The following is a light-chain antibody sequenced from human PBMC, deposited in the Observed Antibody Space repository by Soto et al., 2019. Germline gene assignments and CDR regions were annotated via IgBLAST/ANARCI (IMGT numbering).Light chain of an antibody. Sequence: DIQLTQSPSTLSAAVGDSVTITCRASQNIRNLLAWYQQKPGKAPKPLIYDASTLKTGVPSRFSGSGSGSEFNFTITGLQPDDFATYVCQQYNTYSTFGQGTRLDIK. CDR3: QQYNTYST. V-gene: IGKV1-5*01. J-gene: IGKJ5*01. CDR1: QNIRNL. CDR2: DAS.